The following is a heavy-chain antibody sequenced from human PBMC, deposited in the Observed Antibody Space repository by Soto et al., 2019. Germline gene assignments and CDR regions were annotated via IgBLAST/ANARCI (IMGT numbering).Heavy chain of an antibody. CDR2: INPNSGGT. CDR1: GYTFTGYY. J-gene: IGHJ6*02. V-gene: IGHV1-2*02. CDR3: ARDQVAAPPNYYYYGMDV. Sequence: QVQLVQSGAEVKKPGASVKVSCKASGYTFTGYYMHWVRQAPGQGLEWMGWINPNSGGTNYAQKFQGRVTMTRDTSISTAYMELSRLRSDDTAVYYCARDQVAAPPNYYYYGMDVWGQGTTVTVSS. D-gene: IGHD1-26*01.